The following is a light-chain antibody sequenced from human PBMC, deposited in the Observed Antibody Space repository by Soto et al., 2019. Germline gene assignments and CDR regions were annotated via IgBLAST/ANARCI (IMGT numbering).Light chain of an antibody. J-gene: IGKJ1*01. Sequence: DIQLSHSPSVLSASVRDTVTITCRASQSISSWLAWYQQKPGKAPKLLIYAASSLQSGVPSRFSGSGSGTDFTLTISSLQPEDFATYYCQQSYSTRWTFGQGTKVDIK. CDR2: AAS. V-gene: IGKV1-39*01. CDR3: QQSYSTRWT. CDR1: QSISSW.